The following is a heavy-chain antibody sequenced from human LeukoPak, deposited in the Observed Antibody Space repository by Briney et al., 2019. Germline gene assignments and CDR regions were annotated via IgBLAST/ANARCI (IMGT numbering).Heavy chain of an antibody. V-gene: IGHV3-23*01. CDR3: AKEASGYVGYYMDV. CDR2: ISGSGGST. D-gene: IGHD5-12*01. CDR1: GFTFSSYA. J-gene: IGHJ6*03. Sequence: GGSLRLSCAASGFTFSSYAMSWVRQAPGKGLEWVSAISGSGGSTYYADSVKGRFTISRNNSKKTLYLQMTGLRAEDTAVYYCAKEASGYVGYYMDVWGKGTTVTVSS.